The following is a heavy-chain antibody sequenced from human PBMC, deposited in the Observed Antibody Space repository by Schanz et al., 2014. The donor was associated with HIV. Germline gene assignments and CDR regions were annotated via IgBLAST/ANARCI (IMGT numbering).Heavy chain of an antibody. CDR1: GFTFRSYG. CDR2: IWYDGNKK. V-gene: IGHV3-33*01. Sequence: QVQLVESGGGVVQPGRSLRLSCAASGFTFRSYGMHWVRQAPGKGLEWVAVIWYDGNKKYYVDSVKGRFTISRDNSKNTLYLQMNSLRAEDTAVYYCARGSGPYYYYYGMDVWGQGTTVTVSS. J-gene: IGHJ6*02. D-gene: IGHD3-10*01. CDR3: ARGSGPYYYYYGMDV.